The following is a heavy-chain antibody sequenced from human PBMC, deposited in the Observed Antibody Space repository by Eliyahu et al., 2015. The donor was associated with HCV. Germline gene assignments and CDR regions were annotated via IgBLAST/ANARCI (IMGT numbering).Heavy chain of an antibody. CDR1: GYTFTSYY. J-gene: IGHJ4*02. D-gene: IGHD2-21*01. V-gene: IGHV1-46*01. CDR2: INPTGGST. CDR3: ARNLLSVDH. Sequence: QVQLVQSGAEVKKPGASVKVSCXASGYTFTSYYIXWVXQAPGQGLEWMGIINPTGGSTNYAQRFRGRVSLTFDTSTSTVYLEVNTLRSDDTAVYYCARNLLSVDHWGQGTLVTVSS.